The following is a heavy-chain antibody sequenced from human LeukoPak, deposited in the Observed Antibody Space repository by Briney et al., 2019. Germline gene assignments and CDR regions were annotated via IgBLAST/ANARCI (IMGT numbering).Heavy chain of an antibody. CDR2: IYHNGGT. CDR1: GYSISSGCY. CDR3: SGLANDYGDNDSAFDI. J-gene: IGHJ3*02. Sequence: SETLSLTCAVSGYSISSGCYWGWIRQPPGKGLEWIGSIYHNGGTYFNPSLNSRVSLSLNTPKNQFSLELGSVTAADTAVYYCSGLANDYGDNDSAFDIWGQGTMVTVSS. D-gene: IGHD4-17*01. V-gene: IGHV4-38-2*01.